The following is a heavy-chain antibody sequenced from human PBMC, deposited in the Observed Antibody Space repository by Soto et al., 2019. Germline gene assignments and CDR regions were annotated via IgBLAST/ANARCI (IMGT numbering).Heavy chain of an antibody. CDR2: IYYSGST. CDR1: GGSISSYY. CDR3: VAGGGLPRYY. J-gene: IGHJ4*02. V-gene: IGHV4-59*12. Sequence: SETLSLTCTVSGGSISSYYWSWIRQPPGKGLEWIGYIYYSGSTNYNPSLKSRVTISVDTSKNHFSLKLSSVTAADTAVYYCVAGGGLPRYYWGQGTLVTVSS. D-gene: IGHD5-12*01.